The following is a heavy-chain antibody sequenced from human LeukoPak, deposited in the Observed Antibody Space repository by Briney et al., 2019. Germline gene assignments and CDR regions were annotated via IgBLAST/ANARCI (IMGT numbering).Heavy chain of an antibody. V-gene: IGHV3-30*18. Sequence: QPGGSLRLSCAASGFTFSSYGMHCVRQAPGKGLEWVAVISYGGSNKYYADSVKGRFTISRDNSKNTLYLQMNSLRAEDTAVYYCAKGRGGYSYGYLDYWGQGTLVTVSS. CDR1: GFTFSSYG. CDR3: AKGRGGYSYGYLDY. J-gene: IGHJ4*02. CDR2: ISYGGSNK. D-gene: IGHD5-18*01.